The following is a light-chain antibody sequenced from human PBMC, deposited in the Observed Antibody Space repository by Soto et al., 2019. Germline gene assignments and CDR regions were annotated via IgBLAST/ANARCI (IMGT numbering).Light chain of an antibody. CDR3: QQSYTSWWT. Sequence: IQMTQSPTSVSASVGYRVSITCLASQSISTHLSWYQQKPGKAPKLLIYAASSLQSWVPSRFTGSGSGTDFTLTISSLQPEDFATYYCQQSYTSWWTLGQGPKVDI. CDR1: QSISTH. J-gene: IGKJ1*01. V-gene: IGKV1-39*01. CDR2: AAS.